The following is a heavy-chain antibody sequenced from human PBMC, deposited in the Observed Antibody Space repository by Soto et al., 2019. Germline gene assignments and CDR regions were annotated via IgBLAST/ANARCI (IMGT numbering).Heavy chain of an antibody. CDR3: ARGGYSSSKYYYYGMDV. J-gene: IGHJ6*02. Sequence: QVQLVQSGAEVKKPGASVKVSCKASGYTFTSYYMHCVRQAPGQGLEWMGIINPSGGSTSYAQKFQGRVTVTRDTSTSTVYMELSSLRSEDTAVYYCARGGYSSSKYYYYGMDVWGQGTTVTVSS. CDR1: GYTFTSYY. D-gene: IGHD6-6*01. CDR2: INPSGGST. V-gene: IGHV1-46*01.